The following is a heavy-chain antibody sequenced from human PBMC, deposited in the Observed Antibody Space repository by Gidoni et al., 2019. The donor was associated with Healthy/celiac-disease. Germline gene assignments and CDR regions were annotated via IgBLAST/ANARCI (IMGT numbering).Heavy chain of an antibody. CDR3: ARHGPRYSSSWVRAFDI. CDR1: GGSISSSSYY. Sequence: QLQLQESGPGLVKPSETLSLTCTVPGGSISSSSYYRGWIRQPPGKGLEWIGSIYYSGSTSYNPSLKSRVPISVDTSKNQFSLKLSSVTAADTAVYYCARHGPRYSSSWVRAFDIWGQGTMVTVSS. D-gene: IGHD6-13*01. CDR2: IYYSGST. J-gene: IGHJ3*02. V-gene: IGHV4-39*01.